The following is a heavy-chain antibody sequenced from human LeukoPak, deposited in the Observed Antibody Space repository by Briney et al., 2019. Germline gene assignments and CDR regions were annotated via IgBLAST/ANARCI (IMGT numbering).Heavy chain of an antibody. CDR3: ARVPAPSSYYYYYGMDV. CDR1: GFTFSSYW. Sequence: GGSLRLSCAASGFTFSSYWMNWARQAPGKGLEWVASINHNGNVNYYVDSVKGRFTISRDNAKNSLYLQMNSLRAEDTAVYYCARVPAPSSYYYYYGMDVWGQGTTVTVSS. J-gene: IGHJ6*02. CDR2: INHNGNVN. V-gene: IGHV3-7*01.